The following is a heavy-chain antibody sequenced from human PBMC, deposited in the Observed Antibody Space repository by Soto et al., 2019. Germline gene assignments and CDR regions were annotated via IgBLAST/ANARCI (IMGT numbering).Heavy chain of an antibody. CDR1: GFTFSDYA. J-gene: IGHJ6*04. D-gene: IGHD4-17*01. Sequence: PGGSLRLSCAASGFTFSDYAMHWVRQAPGKGLEWVAIISFDGSNEHYADSVQGRFTISRDNSENTLYLQMNGLRADDTAVYYCARPAATVIFYSGMDVWGKGTTVTVSS. CDR2: ISFDGSNE. V-gene: IGHV3-30-3*01. CDR3: ARPAATVIFYSGMDV.